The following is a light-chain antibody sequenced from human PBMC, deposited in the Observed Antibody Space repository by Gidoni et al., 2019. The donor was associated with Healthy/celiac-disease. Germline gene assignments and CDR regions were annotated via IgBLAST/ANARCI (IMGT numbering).Light chain of an antibody. CDR1: SSDVGGYNY. CDR2: DVS. V-gene: IGLV2-14*03. CDR3: SSDTSSSTLV. J-gene: IGLJ3*02. Sequence: QSALTQPASVSGSPGQSITIPCTGTSSDVGGYNYVSWYQQHPGQAPKLMIYDVSSRPAGVSNRFSGSKSGNTASLTISGLQAEDEADYYCSSDTSSSTLVFGGGTKLTVL.